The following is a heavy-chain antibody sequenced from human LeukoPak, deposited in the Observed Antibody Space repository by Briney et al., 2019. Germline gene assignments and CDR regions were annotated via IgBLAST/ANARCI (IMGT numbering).Heavy chain of an antibody. CDR1: GGSISSYY. V-gene: IGHV4-59*08. CDR2: IYYSGST. Sequence: SETLSLTCTVSGGSISSYYWSWIRHPPGKGLEWIGYIYYSGSTNYNPSLKSRVTISVDTSKNQFSLKLSSVTAADTAVYYCARLPDWYFDYWGQGTLVTVSS. J-gene: IGHJ4*02. D-gene: IGHD2-21*01. CDR3: ARLPDWYFDY.